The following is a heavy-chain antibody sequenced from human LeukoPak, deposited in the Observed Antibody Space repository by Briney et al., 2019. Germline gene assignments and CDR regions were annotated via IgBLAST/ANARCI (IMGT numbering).Heavy chain of an antibody. CDR1: GYTFTGYY. Sequence: ASVKVSCKXSGYTFTGYYMHWVPQAPGQGLEWMGRINPNSGGTNYAQKFQGRVTMTRDTSISTAYMELSRLRSDDTAVYYCARDPLSIVVVPAAMGLDYWGQGTLVTVSS. CDR3: ARDPLSIVVVPAAMGLDY. J-gene: IGHJ4*02. D-gene: IGHD2-2*01. V-gene: IGHV1-2*02. CDR2: INPNSGGT.